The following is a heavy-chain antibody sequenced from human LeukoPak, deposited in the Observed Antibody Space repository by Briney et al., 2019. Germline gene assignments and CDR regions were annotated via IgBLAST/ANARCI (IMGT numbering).Heavy chain of an antibody. CDR3: ARGGGSNGGDY. CDR2: IYYSGST. Sequence: SETLSLTCTVSGGSISSSSYYWGWIRQPPGKGLEWIGYIYYSGSTNYNPSLKSRVTISVDTSKNQFSLKLSSVTAADTAVYYCARGGGSNGGDYWGQGTLVTVSS. D-gene: IGHD3-16*01. V-gene: IGHV4-61*05. J-gene: IGHJ4*02. CDR1: GGSISSSSYY.